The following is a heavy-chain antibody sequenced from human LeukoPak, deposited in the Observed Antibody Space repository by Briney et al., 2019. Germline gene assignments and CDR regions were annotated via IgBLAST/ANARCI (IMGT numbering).Heavy chain of an antibody. Sequence: GASVKVSCMASGYTFTVYYMHWVRQAPGRGLEWVGWINPNSGGTNYAQKFRGGVTMTRDTSVSTACLGLSRLRSDDTAVYYCAMYYGSGSINWFAPWGQGPLVTVSS. CDR2: INPNSGGT. V-gene: IGHV1-2*02. CDR3: AMYYGSGSINWFAP. J-gene: IGHJ5*02. D-gene: IGHD3-10*01. CDR1: GYTFTVYY.